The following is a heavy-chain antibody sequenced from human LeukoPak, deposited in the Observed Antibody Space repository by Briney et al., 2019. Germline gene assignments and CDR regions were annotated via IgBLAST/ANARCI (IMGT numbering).Heavy chain of an antibody. CDR1: GGSFSGYY. D-gene: IGHD3-22*01. J-gene: IGHJ4*02. CDR3: AGRPAEPYDSSGYYIY. Sequence: SETLSLTCAVYGGSFSGYYWSWIRQPPEKGLEWIGEINHSGSTNYNPSLKSRVTISVDTSKNQFSLKLSSVTAADTAVYYCAGRPAEPYDSSGYYIYWGQGTLVTVSS. CDR2: INHSGST. V-gene: IGHV4-34*01.